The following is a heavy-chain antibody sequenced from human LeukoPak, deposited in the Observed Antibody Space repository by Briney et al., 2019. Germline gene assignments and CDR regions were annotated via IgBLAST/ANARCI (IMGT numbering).Heavy chain of an antibody. D-gene: IGHD2-15*01. CDR3: ARGYCSGGRCRHFDY. CDR1: GFTFNDYG. CDR2: IIWNGGSI. Sequence: AGGSLRLSCAASGFTFNDYGMSWVRQVPGKGLEWVSGIIWNGGSIGYADSVKGRFTISRDNAKNSLYLQINSLRAEDTALYYCARGYCSGGRCRHFDYWGQGTQVTVSS. V-gene: IGHV3-20*04. J-gene: IGHJ4*02.